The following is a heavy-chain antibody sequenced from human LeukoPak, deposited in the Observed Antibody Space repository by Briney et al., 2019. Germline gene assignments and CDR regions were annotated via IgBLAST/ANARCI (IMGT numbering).Heavy chain of an antibody. J-gene: IGHJ4*02. V-gene: IGHV4-4*02. D-gene: IGHD3-3*01. CDR1: GGSISSSNW. CDR3: ARDLSYADTIFGVVIIPADY. Sequence: SGTLSLTCAVSGGSISSSNWWSWVRQPPGKGLEWIGEIYHSGSTNYNPSLKSRVTISVDKSKNQFSLKLSSVTAADTAVYYCARDLSYADTIFGVVIIPADYWGQGTLVTVSS. CDR2: IYHSGST.